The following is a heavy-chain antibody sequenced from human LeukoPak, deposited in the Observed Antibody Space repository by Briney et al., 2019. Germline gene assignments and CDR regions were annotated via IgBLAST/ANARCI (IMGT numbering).Heavy chain of an antibody. Sequence: SETLSLTCTVSGGSISSYYWSWIRQPPGKGLEWIGYIYYSGSTNYNPSLKSRVTISVDTSKDQFSLKLSSVTAADTAVYYCAGPGIAVAGPVPHDAFDIWGQGTMVTVSS. CDR3: AGPGIAVAGPVPHDAFDI. D-gene: IGHD6-19*01. CDR1: GGSISSYY. CDR2: IYYSGST. J-gene: IGHJ3*02. V-gene: IGHV4-59*01.